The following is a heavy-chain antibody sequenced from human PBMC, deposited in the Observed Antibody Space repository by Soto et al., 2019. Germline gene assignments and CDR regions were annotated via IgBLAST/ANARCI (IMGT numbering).Heavy chain of an antibody. CDR3: ARGITYYYDSSGSLNDAFDI. D-gene: IGHD3-22*01. J-gene: IGHJ3*02. Sequence: GESLKISCKGSGYSFTSYWIGWVRQMPGKGLEWMGIIYPGDSDTRYSPSFQGQVTISADKSISTAYLQWSSLKASDTAMYYCARGITYYYDSSGSLNDAFDIWGQGTMVTVS. CDR2: IYPGDSDT. CDR1: GYSFTSYW. V-gene: IGHV5-51*01.